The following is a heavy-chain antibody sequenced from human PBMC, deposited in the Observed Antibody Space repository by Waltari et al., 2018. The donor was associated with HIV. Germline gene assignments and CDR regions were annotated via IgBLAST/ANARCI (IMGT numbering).Heavy chain of an antibody. CDR1: GFTFGVSA. CDR3: LPDYDILTGYLAFDY. V-gene: IGHV3-49*03. CDR2: IRSKAYGGTT. D-gene: IGHD3-9*01. J-gene: IGHJ4*02. Sequence: EVQLVESGGGLVQPGPSLRTSCTASGFTFGVSAMSWFRQVPGKGLEWVSFIRSKAYGGTTEYAASVKGRFTISRDDSKSIAYLQMNSLKTEDTAVYYCLPDYDILTGYLAFDYWGQGTLVTVSS.